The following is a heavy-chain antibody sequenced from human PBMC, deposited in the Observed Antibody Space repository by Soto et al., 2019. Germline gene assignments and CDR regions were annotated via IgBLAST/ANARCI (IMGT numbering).Heavy chain of an antibody. V-gene: IGHV3-11*06. Sequence: PGGSLRLSCSVSGFIFSDYYMRWIRHIPGKGLEWVSFISRTSSHKKYADSVKGRFTISRDNDKNSLVLKMSNLRAEDSATYYCATVGCGSDCSSGWSEPWGQGTQVTVSS. J-gene: IGHJ5*02. D-gene: IGHD2-21*02. CDR3: ATVGCGSDCSSGWSEP. CDR2: ISRTSSHK. CDR1: GFIFSDYY.